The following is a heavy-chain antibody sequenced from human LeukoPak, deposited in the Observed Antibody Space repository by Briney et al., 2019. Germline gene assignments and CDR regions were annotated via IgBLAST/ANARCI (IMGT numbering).Heavy chain of an antibody. D-gene: IGHD6-13*01. CDR3: ARAPAGTLDS. CDR1: GFTVTNYH. V-gene: IGHV1-46*01. J-gene: IGHJ4*02. Sequence: ASVKVSCTASGFTVTNYHMHWVRQAPGQGLEWVGLIKGTGDSPDYAQKFQGRVTVTCDTSTNTAYLELRSLKLEDTAVYYCARAPAGTLDSWGQGTLVTVS. CDR2: IKGTGDSP.